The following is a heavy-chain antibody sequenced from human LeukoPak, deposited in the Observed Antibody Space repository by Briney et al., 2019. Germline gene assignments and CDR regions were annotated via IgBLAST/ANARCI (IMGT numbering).Heavy chain of an antibody. V-gene: IGHV3-23*01. D-gene: IGHD6-13*01. CDR3: ANHCASIAPAGSDC. J-gene: IGHJ4*02. Sequence: GGSLRLSCGPCGFNLSNYAMSWVRQAPGKGLEWVSSIRSSGGSTFYADSVKGRFTISRDISKNTLHLQMNSLKGEDTAVYYSANHCASIAPAGSDCWGQGTLVTVSS. CDR2: IRSSGGST. CDR1: GFNLSNYA.